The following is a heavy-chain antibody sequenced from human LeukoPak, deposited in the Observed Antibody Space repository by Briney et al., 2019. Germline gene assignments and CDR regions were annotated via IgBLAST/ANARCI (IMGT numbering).Heavy chain of an antibody. V-gene: IGHV1-58*02. CDR1: GFTFTSSA. Sequence: ASVKVSCKASGFTFTSSAMQWVRQARGQRLEWIGWIVVGSGNTNYAQKFQERVTITRDMSTSTAYMELSSLRSEDTAVYYCAAAIAVAGTEAFDIWGQGTMVTVSS. CDR3: AAAIAVAGTEAFDI. CDR2: IVVGSGNT. D-gene: IGHD6-19*01. J-gene: IGHJ3*02.